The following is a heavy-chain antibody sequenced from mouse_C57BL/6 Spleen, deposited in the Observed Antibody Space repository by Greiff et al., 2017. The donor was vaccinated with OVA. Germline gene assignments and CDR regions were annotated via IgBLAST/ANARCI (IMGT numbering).Heavy chain of an antibody. CDR3: ARPRDSSGYVGYYAMDY. J-gene: IGHJ4*01. CDR1: GFSLSTFGMG. CDR2: IWWDDDK. D-gene: IGHD3-2*02. Sequence: QVQLKESGPGILQPSQTLSLTCSFSGFSLSTFGMGVGWIRQPSGKGLEWLAHIWWDDDKYYNPALKSRLPTAKDTSKNQVFLTIANVDTAGTATYDCARPRDSSGYVGYYAMDYWGQGTSVTVSS. V-gene: IGHV8-8*01.